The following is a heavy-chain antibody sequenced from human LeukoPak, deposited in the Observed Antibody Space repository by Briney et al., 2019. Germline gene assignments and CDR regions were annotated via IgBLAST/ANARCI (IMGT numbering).Heavy chain of an antibody. V-gene: IGHV1-46*01. J-gene: IGHJ6*03. CDR1: GYTFSSDF. D-gene: IGHD2-2*01. Sequence: ASVKVSCKASGYTFSSDFMHWVRQAPGQGLERMGIINPSDGSTSYARERQGRVTMTRDTSTGTVYMKLSGLTSEDTAVYYCARVEGAWSNQLLRTLYYYYMDVWGKGTTVTVSS. CDR3: ARVEGAWSNQLLRTLYYYYMDV. CDR2: INPSDGST.